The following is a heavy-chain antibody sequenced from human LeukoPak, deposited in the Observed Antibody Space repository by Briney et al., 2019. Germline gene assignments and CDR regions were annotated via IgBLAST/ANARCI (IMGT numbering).Heavy chain of an antibody. CDR3: ARDRQVFDVYYSSRYGDSCFDY. J-gene: IGHJ4*02. Sequence: GGSLRLSCAASGFTFSSYSMNWVRQAPGKGLEWVSSISSSSSYIYYADSVKGRFTISGDNAKNSLYLQMNSLRAEDTAVYYCARDRQVFDVYYSSRYGDSCFDYWGQGTLVTVSS. CDR1: GFTFSSYS. D-gene: IGHD4-17*01. CDR2: ISSSSSYI. V-gene: IGHV3-21*01.